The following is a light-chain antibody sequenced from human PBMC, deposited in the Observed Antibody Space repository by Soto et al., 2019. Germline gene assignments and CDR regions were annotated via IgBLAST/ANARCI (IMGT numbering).Light chain of an antibody. Sequence: QSALTQPASVSGSPGQSITISCTGSSTDVGTYSYVSWYQQHPGNAPKLLIFEINNRPSGVSNRFAGSKSGNTASLTISGLQAEDEADYYCSSYTSSNTRWVFGGGTKVTVL. CDR1: STDVGTYSY. J-gene: IGLJ3*02. CDR3: SSYTSSNTRWV. V-gene: IGLV2-14*01. CDR2: EIN.